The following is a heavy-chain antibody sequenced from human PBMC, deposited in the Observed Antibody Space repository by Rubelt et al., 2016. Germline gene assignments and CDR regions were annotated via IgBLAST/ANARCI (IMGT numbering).Heavy chain of an antibody. CDR3: ARGPTRYYMAV. Sequence: QVQLQESGPGLVKPAETLSLTCTVSGGSITSYYWSWIRQPPGKGLEWIGYIFYSGSTNYNPSLKRRVNISVDTSKNQFSRKLRSVTAADTDVYYGARGPTRYYMAVWGKGTTVTVSS. J-gene: IGHJ6*03. V-gene: IGHV4-59*01. CDR2: IFYSGST. CDR1: GGSITSYY.